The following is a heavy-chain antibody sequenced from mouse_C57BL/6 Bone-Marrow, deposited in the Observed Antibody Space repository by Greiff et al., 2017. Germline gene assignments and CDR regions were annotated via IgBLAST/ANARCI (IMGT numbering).Heavy chain of an antibody. CDR2: IHPSDSDT. D-gene: IGHD2-5*01. CDR3: ARSGYSKRAMDY. CDR1: GYTFTSYW. J-gene: IGHJ4*01. V-gene: IGHV1-74*01. Sequence: QVQLQQPGAELVKPGASVKVSCKASGYTFTSYWMHWVKQRPGQGLEWIGRIHPSDSDTNYNEKFKGKATLTADKSSSTAYMQFSSLTSEDSAIYYCARSGYSKRAMDYGGQGTSVTVSS.